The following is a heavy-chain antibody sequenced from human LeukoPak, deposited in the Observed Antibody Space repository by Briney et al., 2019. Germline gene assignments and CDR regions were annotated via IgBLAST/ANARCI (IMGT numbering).Heavy chain of an antibody. V-gene: IGHV4-34*01. CDR3: ATFRGNRGGFDY. CDR2: INHSGST. J-gene: IGHJ4*02. Sequence: SETLPLTCAVYGGSFSGYYWSWIRQPPGKGLEWIGEINHSGSTNYNPSLKSRVTISVDTSKNQFSLKLSSVTAADTAVYYCATFRGNRGGFDYWGQGTLVTVSS. CDR1: GGSFSGYY. D-gene: IGHD3-16*01.